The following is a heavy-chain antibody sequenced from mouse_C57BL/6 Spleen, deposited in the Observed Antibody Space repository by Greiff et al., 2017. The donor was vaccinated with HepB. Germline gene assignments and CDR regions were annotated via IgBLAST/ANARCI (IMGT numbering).Heavy chain of an antibody. CDR1: GFTFSDYG. CDR3: ARFGSSSYYFDY. J-gene: IGHJ2*01. Sequence: EVHLVESGGGLVKPGGSLKLSCAASGFTFSDYGMHWVRQAPEKGLEWVAYISSGSSTIYYADTVKGRFTISRDNAKNTLFLQMTSLRSEDTAMYYCARFGSSSYYFDYWGQGTTLTVSS. CDR2: ISSGSSTI. V-gene: IGHV5-17*01. D-gene: IGHD1-1*01.